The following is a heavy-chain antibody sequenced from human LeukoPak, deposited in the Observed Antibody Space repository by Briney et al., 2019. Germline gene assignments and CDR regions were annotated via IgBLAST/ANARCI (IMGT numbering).Heavy chain of an antibody. D-gene: IGHD4-17*01. CDR1: GYTFTGYY. J-gene: IGHJ4*02. CDR3: ASETSYGDYVRPLDY. CDR2: INPNSGGT. V-gene: IGHV1-2*02. Sequence: ASVKVSCKASGYTFTGYYMHWVRQAPGQGLEWMGWINPNSGGTNYATKFQGRVTMTRDTSISTAYMELSRLRSDDTAVYYCASETSYGDYVRPLDYWGQGTLVTVSS.